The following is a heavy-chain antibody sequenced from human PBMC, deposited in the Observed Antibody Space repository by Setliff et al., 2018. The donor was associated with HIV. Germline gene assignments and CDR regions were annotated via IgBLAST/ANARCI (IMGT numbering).Heavy chain of an antibody. J-gene: IGHJ5*02. Sequence: SETLSLTCGVSGGSFSTSNWWSWVRQPPGKGLEWIGYIFYSGTTSYNPSLKSRVTISVDTSKNQFSLKLSSATAADTAVYYCARHRRDYYGSGGYSAWGQGTLVTVSS. CDR3: ARHRRDYYGSGGYSA. V-gene: IGHV4-4*02. D-gene: IGHD3-10*01. CDR2: IFYSGTT. CDR1: GGSFSTSNW.